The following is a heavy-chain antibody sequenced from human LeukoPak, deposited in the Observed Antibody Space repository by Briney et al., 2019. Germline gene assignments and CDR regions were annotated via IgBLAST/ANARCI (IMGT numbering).Heavy chain of an antibody. CDR1: GYTFTSYY. V-gene: IGHV1-46*03. D-gene: IGHD4-17*01. CDR3: ARAARGDYGDYDGRY. J-gene: IGHJ4*02. CDR2: INPSGGST. Sequence: KPGASVTVSCTASGYTFTSYYMHWVRQAPRQGREWMGIINPSGGSTSYAQKFQGRVTMTRDTSTSTVYMELSSLRSEDTAVYSCARAARGDYGDYDGRYWGPGTPVPVSS.